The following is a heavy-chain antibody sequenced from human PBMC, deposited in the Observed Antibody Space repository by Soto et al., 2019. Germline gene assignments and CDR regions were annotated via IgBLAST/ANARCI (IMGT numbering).Heavy chain of an antibody. CDR3: TREGSAPYYYYGMDA. CDR2: INTHNGNT. Sequence: GASVKVSFKASGGTFSSYTISWVRQAPGQGLEWLGWINTHNGNTNYAQNLQGRVIMTADTSTSTAYMELRSLRSDDTAIYYCTREGSAPYYYYGMDAWGQGTTVTVSS. V-gene: IGHV1-18*01. CDR1: GGTFSSYT. D-gene: IGHD3-10*01. J-gene: IGHJ6*02.